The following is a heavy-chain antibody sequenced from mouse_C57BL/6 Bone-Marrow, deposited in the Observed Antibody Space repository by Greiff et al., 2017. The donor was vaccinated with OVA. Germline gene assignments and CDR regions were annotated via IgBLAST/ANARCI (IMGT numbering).Heavy chain of an antibody. D-gene: IGHD1-1*02. CDR2: IYPGDGDT. CDR3: ARNLWVDY. V-gene: IGHV1-82*01. J-gene: IGHJ2*01. CDR1: GYAFSSSW. Sequence: VQLQQPGPELVKPGASVKISCKASGYAFSSSWMNWVKQRPGKGLEWIGRIYPGDGDTNYNGKFKGKATLTADKSSSTAYMQLSSLTSEDSAVYFCARNLWVDYWGQGTTLTVSS.